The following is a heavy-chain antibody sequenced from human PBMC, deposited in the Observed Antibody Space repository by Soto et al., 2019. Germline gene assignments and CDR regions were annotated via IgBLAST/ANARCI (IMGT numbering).Heavy chain of an antibody. Sequence: GASVKVSCKASGFTFSSSGIHWVRQARGQRLEWIGWIVVGSGNTNYAQKFQERVTITRDVSTNTAYMELTSLRSEDTAVYYCAAFLAQADPYNVFYPCAQGTLVPVSA. J-gene: IGHJ5*02. CDR2: IVVGSGNT. CDR3: AAFLAQADPYNVFYP. D-gene: IGHD3-3*01. CDR1: GFTFSSSG. V-gene: IGHV1-58*02.